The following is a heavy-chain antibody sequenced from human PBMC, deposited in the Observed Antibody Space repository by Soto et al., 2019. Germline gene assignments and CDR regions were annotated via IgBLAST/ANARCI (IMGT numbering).Heavy chain of an antibody. Sequence: PGGSLRLSCATSGLTFSNYAMSWVRQAPGGALEWVSSMSGSSSTTYYADSVRGRFTISRDRSKNTLYLQMSSLRAEDTALYYCAKNQERELPRVIDFWGQGTLVTVSS. J-gene: IGHJ4*02. CDR1: GLTFSNYA. D-gene: IGHD1-7*01. V-gene: IGHV3-23*01. CDR3: AKNQERELPRVIDF. CDR2: MSGSSSTT.